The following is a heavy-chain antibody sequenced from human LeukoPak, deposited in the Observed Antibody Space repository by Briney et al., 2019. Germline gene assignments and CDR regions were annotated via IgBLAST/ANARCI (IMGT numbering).Heavy chain of an antibody. Sequence: GGSLRLSCAASGFTFSSYAMSWVRQAPGKGLEWVSAISGSGGSTYYADSVKGRFTISRDNSKNTLYLQMNSLRAEDTAVYYCAKDHILRYFDWPPEYYFDYWGQGTLVTVSS. CDR2: ISGSGGST. V-gene: IGHV3-23*01. CDR3: AKDHILRYFDWPPEYYFDY. J-gene: IGHJ4*02. CDR1: GFTFSSYA. D-gene: IGHD3-9*01.